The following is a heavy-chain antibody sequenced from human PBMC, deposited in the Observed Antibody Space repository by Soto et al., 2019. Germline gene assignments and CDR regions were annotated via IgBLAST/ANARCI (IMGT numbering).Heavy chain of an antibody. CDR2: AYFSGGNT. CDR3: AYGSSSAWIDF. D-gene: IGHD6-25*01. Sequence: SETLSLTCSVSGDSMRGYHFYWAWIRQAPGKGLEWIGSAYFSGGNTYYNPSLKSRVSIFVDTSKNEFSLRLTSLTAADTAVYLCAYGSSSAWIDFWGQGTLVTVSS. V-gene: IGHV4-39*01. CDR1: GDSMRGYHFY. J-gene: IGHJ4*02.